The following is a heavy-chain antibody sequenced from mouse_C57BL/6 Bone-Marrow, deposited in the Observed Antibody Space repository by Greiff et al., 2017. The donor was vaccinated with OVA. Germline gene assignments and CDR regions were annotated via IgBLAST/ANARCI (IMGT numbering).Heavy chain of an antibody. CDR1: GYTFTSYG. J-gene: IGHJ3*01. D-gene: IGHD2-4*01. V-gene: IGHV1-81*01. CDR3: ARRGDYDGFAY. CDR2: IYPRSGNT. Sequence: VHLVESGAELARPGASVKLSCKASGYTFTSYGISWVKQRTGQGLEWIGEIYPRSGNTYYNEKFKGKATLTADKSSSTAYMELRSLTSEDSAVYFCARRGDYDGFAYWGQGTLVTVSA.